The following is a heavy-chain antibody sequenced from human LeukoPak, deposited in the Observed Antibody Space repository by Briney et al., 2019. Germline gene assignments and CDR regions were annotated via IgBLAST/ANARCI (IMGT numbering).Heavy chain of an antibody. J-gene: IGHJ4*02. D-gene: IGHD3-3*01. V-gene: IGHV3-74*01. CDR1: GFTFSSYW. CDR3: VRPNFGGVYDY. CDR2: INIDGSST. Sequence: QPGGSLRLSCAASGFTFSSYWMHWVRQAPGKGPVWVSRINIDGSSTTYADSVNGRFTISRDNAKNTLYLKMNSLRVEDTAVYYCVRPNFGGVYDYWGQGALVTVSS.